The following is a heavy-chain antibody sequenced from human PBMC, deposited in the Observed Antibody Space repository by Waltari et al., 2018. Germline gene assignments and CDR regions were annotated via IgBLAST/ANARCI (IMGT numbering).Heavy chain of an antibody. D-gene: IGHD4-17*01. Sequence: ADSVKGRFTVSRDNAKNSLYLQMNSLRAEDTAVYYCAREGNGDLIDYWGQGTLVTVSS. CDR3: AREGNGDLIDY. V-gene: IGHV3-48*03. J-gene: IGHJ4*02.